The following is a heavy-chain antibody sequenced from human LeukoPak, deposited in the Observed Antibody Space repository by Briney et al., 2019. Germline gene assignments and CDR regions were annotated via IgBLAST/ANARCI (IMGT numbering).Heavy chain of an antibody. V-gene: IGHV1-2*06. CDR2: INPNSGGT. J-gene: IGHJ6*02. CDR3: ARAALWFGELLDGMDV. D-gene: IGHD3-10*01. Sequence: ASVKVSCKTFGYTFTGYYRHGVRQAPGQGLEWMGRINPNSGGTNYAQKFQGRVTMTRDTSISTAYMELSRLRSDETAVYYCARAALWFGELLDGMDVWGQGTTVTVSS. CDR1: GYTFTGYY.